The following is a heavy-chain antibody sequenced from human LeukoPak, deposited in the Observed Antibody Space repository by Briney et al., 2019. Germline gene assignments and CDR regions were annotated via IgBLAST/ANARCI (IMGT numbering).Heavy chain of an antibody. CDR2: INAGNGNT. J-gene: IGHJ5*02. CDR1: GYTFTSYA. Sequence: ASVKVSCKASGYTFTSYAMHWVRQAPGQRLEWMGWINAGNGNTKYSQKFQGRVTITRDTSASTAYMELSSLRSEDTAAYYCARDSGKGLRLGELSLLFDPWGQGTLVTVSS. V-gene: IGHV1-3*01. D-gene: IGHD3-16*02. CDR3: ARDSGKGLRLGELSLLFDP.